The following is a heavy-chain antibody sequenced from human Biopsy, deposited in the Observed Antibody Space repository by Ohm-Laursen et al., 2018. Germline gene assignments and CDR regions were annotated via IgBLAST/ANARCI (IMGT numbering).Heavy chain of an antibody. J-gene: IGHJ4*02. CDR1: GDSVSNNF. Sequence: SETLSLTCTVSGDSVSNNFWTWIRHPPGKTLEWIAYKFYRGTTTYNPSLKGRVIVSVDPPKSQISLKLTSVTASDTAIYYCARLTRRGNIIFFDYWGQGTLVAVSS. CDR2: KFYRGTT. V-gene: IGHV4-59*08. D-gene: IGHD1-26*01. CDR3: ARLTRRGNIIFFDY.